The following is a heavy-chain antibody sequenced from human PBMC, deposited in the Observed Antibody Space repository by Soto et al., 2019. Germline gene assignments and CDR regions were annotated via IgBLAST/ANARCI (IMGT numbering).Heavy chain of an antibody. CDR3: ARGARDYDFWSGSEFDY. CDR1: GYTFTGYY. Sequence: ASVKVSCKASGYTFTGYYMHWVRQAPGQGLEWMGWINPNSGNTNYAQKFQGWVTMTRDTSISTAYMELSRLRSDDTAVYYCARGARDYDFWSGSEFDYWGQGTLVTVSS. CDR2: INPNSGNT. J-gene: IGHJ4*02. V-gene: IGHV1-2*04. D-gene: IGHD3-3*01.